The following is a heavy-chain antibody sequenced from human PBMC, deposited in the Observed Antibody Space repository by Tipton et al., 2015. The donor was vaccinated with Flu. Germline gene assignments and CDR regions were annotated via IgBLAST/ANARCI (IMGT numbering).Heavy chain of an antibody. CDR1: GYTFTNYD. CDR2: MNPKTGNT. D-gene: IGHD6-19*01. V-gene: IGHV1-8*01. Sequence: QLVQSGAEVKKPGASMKVSCKASGYTFTNYDINWVRQATGQGLEWMGWMNPKTGNTDYAQKFQGRVTMTRNTSISTAYMELSSLRSGDTAIYYGARDGGVSSSGWSLGFVPWGRGTLVTVSS. J-gene: IGHJ5*02. CDR3: ARDGGVSSSGWSLGFVP.